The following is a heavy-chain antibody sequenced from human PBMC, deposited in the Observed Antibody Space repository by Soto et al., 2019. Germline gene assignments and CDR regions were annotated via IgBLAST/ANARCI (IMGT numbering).Heavy chain of an antibody. V-gene: IGHV4-4*02. D-gene: IGHD2-8*02. CDR3: ARDKITGLFDY. J-gene: IGHJ4*02. CDR1: GDSISSMNW. Sequence: SETLSLTCAVSGDSISSMNWWSWVRQPPGKGLEWIGEIHHSGSTNYNPSLMSRVTISVDTSKNQFSLKLTSVTAADTAVYYCARDKITGLFDYWGQGTLVTVSS. CDR2: IHHSGST.